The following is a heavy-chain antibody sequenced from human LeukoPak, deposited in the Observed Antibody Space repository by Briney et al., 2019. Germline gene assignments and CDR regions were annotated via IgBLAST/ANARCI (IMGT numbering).Heavy chain of an antibody. V-gene: IGHV3-11*06. D-gene: IGHD6-13*01. Sequence: GGPLRLSCAASGFTFSDYYMSWIRQAPGKGLEWLSYISGSGSHTTYADSVRGRFTISRDNAENSLSLQLNSLRADDTAVYYCARVGSTVAAGTPDYWGQGTLVTVSS. J-gene: IGHJ4*02. CDR1: GFTFSDYY. CDR2: ISGSGSHT. CDR3: ARVGSTVAAGTPDY.